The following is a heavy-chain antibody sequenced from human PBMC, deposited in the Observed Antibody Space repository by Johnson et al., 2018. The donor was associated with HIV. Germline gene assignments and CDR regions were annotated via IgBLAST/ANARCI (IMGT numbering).Heavy chain of an antibody. Sequence: QVQLVESGGGVVQPGRSLRLSCAASGFTFSSYAMHWVRQAPGQGLEWVAVISYDGSNKYYEDSVKGRFTISRDNSMNTLYLQMNSLRAEDTAVYYCAKDQYRKLTTVAGIWGQGTMVTVSP. CDR2: ISYDGSNK. CDR3: AKDQYRKLTTVAGI. J-gene: IGHJ3*02. V-gene: IGHV3-30*04. CDR1: GFTFSSYA. D-gene: IGHD4-17*01.